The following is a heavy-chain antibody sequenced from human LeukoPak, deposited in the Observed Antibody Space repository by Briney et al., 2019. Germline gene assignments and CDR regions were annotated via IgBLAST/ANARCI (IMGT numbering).Heavy chain of an antibody. CDR1: GFTFSSYA. CDR3: AKRPDGYNRRSYFDY. J-gene: IGHJ4*02. V-gene: IGHV3-23*01. CDR2: ISGSGGST. Sequence: QAGGSLRLSCAASGFTFSSYAMSWVRQAPGKGLEWVSAISGSGGSTYYADSVKGRFTISRDNSKNTLYLQMNSLRAEDTAVYYCAKRPDGYNRRSYFDYWGQGTLVTVSS. D-gene: IGHD5-24*01.